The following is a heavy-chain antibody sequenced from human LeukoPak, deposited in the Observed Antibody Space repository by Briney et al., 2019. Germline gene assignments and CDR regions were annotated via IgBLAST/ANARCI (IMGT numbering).Heavy chain of an antibody. Sequence: GSSVKVSCKASGGTFSSYAISWVRQAPGQGLEWMGRIIPILGIANYAQKFQGRVTITADKSTSTAYMELSSLRSEDTAVYYCARGGTRKKQFDYWGQGTLVTVSS. D-gene: IGHD2-15*01. V-gene: IGHV1-69*04. CDR3: ARGGTRKKQFDY. CDR1: GGTFSSYA. J-gene: IGHJ4*02. CDR2: IIPILGIA.